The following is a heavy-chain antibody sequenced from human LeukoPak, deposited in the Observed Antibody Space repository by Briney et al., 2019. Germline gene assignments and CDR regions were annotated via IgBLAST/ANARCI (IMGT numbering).Heavy chain of an antibody. J-gene: IGHJ4*02. CDR1: GFSFSSHW. CDR3: ARASRTHGSGYDYFFDY. Sequence: GGSLRLSCAASGFSFSSHWMIWVRQAPGNGLEWVANIEQDGSEKYYVDCGKGRFTISRDNGKNSLYLQTNSLRAEATALYYCARASRTHGSGYDYFFDYWGQGTLVTVSS. D-gene: IGHD5-12*01. CDR2: IEQDGSEK. V-gene: IGHV3-7*01.